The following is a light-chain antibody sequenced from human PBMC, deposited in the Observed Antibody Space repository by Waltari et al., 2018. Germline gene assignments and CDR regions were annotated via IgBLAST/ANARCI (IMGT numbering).Light chain of an antibody. CDR3: QQRSNWPT. J-gene: IGKJ5*01. CDR2: DAS. CDR1: QSVSSY. Sequence: EIVLTQSPAPLSLSPGERATLSCRASQSVSSYLAWSQQKPGQAPRLLIYDASNRATGIPARFSGSGSGTDFTLTISSLEPEEFAVYYCQQRSNWPTFGQGTRLEIK. V-gene: IGKV3-11*01.